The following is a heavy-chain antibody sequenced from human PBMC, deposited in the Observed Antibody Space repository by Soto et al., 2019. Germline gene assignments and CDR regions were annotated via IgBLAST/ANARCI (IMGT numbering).Heavy chain of an antibody. V-gene: IGHV4-31*03. J-gene: IGHJ4*02. CDR3: ARHSQRLVAYPFDY. CDR2: IYYSGST. D-gene: IGHD6-13*01. CDR1: GGSISSGGYY. Sequence: PSETLSLTCTVSGGSISSGGYYWSWIRQHPGKGLEWIGYIYYSGSTYYNPSLKSRVTISVDTSKNQFSLKLSSVTAADTAVYYCARHSQRLVAYPFDYWGQGTLVTVSS.